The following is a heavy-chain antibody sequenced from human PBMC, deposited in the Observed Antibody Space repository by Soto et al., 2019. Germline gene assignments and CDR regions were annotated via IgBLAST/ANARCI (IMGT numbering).Heavy chain of an antibody. CDR1: GGSISGYY. CDR3: ARRMGGDYGYYMDV. CDR2: INYSGST. Sequence: SETLSLTCTVSGGSISGYYWTWIRQHPGKGLKKIRHINYSGSTNYNPSLKSRLTISVETSKNQFSLKLSSVTAAVTSVYYCARRMGGDYGYYMDVWGKGTMVTVSS. V-gene: IGHV4-59*08. J-gene: IGHJ6*03. D-gene: IGHD2-8*01.